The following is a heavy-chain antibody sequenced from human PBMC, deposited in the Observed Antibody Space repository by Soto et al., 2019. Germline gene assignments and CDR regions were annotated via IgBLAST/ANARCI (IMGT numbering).Heavy chain of an antibody. CDR1: GFTFSSYA. CDR3: AKRNQGITIFGVVITPDY. J-gene: IGHJ4*02. D-gene: IGHD3-3*01. CDR2: ISGSGGST. V-gene: IGHV3-23*01. Sequence: GGSLRLSCAASGFTFSSYAMSWVRQAPGKGLEWVSAISGSGGSTYYADSVKGRFTISRDNSKNTLYLQMYSLRAEDTAVYYCAKRNQGITIFGVVITPDYWGQGTLVTVSS.